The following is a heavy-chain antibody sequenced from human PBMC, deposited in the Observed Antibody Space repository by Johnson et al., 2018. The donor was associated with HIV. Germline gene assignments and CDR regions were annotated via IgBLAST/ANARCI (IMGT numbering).Heavy chain of an antibody. CDR3: ARVTHIQLWANDAFDI. J-gene: IGHJ3*02. D-gene: IGHD5-18*01. Sequence: QMLLVESGGGVVQPGGSLRLSCAASGFTFSSYGMHWVRQAPGKGLEWVAFIRYDGSNKYYADSVKGRLTISRDNSKNTLYLQMNSLRAEDTAVYYCARVTHIQLWANDAFDIWGQGTMVTVSS. CDR1: GFTFSSYG. V-gene: IGHV3-30*02. CDR2: IRYDGSNK.